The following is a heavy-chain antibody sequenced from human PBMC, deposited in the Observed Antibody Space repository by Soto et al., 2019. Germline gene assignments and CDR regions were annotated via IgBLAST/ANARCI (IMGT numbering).Heavy chain of an antibody. CDR1: GYTFTSYA. CDR3: ARDADPADY. CDR2: ISAYNGNT. V-gene: IGHV1-18*01. J-gene: IGHJ4*02. Sequence: QVQLVQSGAEVKKPGASVKVSCKASGYTFTSYAISWVRQAPGQGLEWMGWISAYNGNTKYAQKLQGRVTRTTGTSTGTAYRELRSLRSDDKAGYYGARDADPADYWGQGTLVNVSS.